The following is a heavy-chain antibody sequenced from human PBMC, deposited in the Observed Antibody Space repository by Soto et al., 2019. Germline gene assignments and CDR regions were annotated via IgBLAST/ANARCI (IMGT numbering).Heavy chain of an antibody. CDR3: AKATRLTDTGSD. CDR2: VSWNRVAI. J-gene: IGHJ4*02. D-gene: IGHD2-8*02. V-gene: IGHV3-9*01. CDR1: GFTFDDYA. Sequence: EVQLVESGGGLVQPGRSLRLSCAASGFTFDDYALHWVRQVPGKGLEWVSGVSWNRVAIHYADSVKGRVTISRYNAKNSVYLQMNNLRGEDTALYCCAKATRLTDTGSDWGQGSLVTVSS.